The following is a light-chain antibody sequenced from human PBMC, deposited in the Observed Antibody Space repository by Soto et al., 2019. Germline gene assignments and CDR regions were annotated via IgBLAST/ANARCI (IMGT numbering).Light chain of an antibody. J-gene: IGKJ1*01. Sequence: DIQMTQSPSTLSASVGDRVTITCRASQNINSWLAWYQQKPGKAPNLLIYKASSLESGVPSRFSGSGSGTEFNLTISSLQPDDFATYYCQQYNSYPWTFGQGTKVEIK. CDR1: QNINSW. V-gene: IGKV1-5*03. CDR2: KAS. CDR3: QQYNSYPWT.